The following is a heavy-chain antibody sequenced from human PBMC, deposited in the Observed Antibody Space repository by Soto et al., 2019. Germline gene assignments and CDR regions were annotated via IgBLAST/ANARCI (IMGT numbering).Heavy chain of an antibody. Sequence: EVQLVESGGGLVKPGGSLRLSCAASGFTFSGDAMNWVHQSPGKGLEWVSSISTTSTYIYYADSVNDRFTISRDNAHNSLHLQMNDLRAEDTAVYYCARDYVMDVWGQGTTVTVSS. CDR1: GFTFSGDA. D-gene: IGHD3-10*02. J-gene: IGHJ6*02. CDR3: ARDYVMDV. CDR2: ISTTSTYI. V-gene: IGHV3-21*01.